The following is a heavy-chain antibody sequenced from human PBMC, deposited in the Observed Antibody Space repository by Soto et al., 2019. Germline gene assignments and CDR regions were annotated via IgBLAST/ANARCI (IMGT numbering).Heavy chain of an antibody. CDR2: ISYDGSNK. D-gene: IGHD6-19*01. V-gene: IGHV3-30*18. J-gene: IGHJ4*02. CDR3: AKRFGNGWYYFDY. CDR1: GFTFSSYG. Sequence: GGSLRLSCAASGFTFSSYGMHWVRQAPGKGLEWVGVISYDGSNKYYADSVKGRFTISRDNSKNTLYLQMNSLKPEDTAVYYCAKRFGNGWYYFDYWGQGTLVTVSS.